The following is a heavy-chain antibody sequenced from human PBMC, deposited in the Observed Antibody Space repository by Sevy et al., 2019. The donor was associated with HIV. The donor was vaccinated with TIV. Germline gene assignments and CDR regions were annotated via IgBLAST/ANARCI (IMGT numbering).Heavy chain of an antibody. D-gene: IGHD6-19*01. CDR2: IFSSGST. CDR3: VSLFLSYRSGWTYFDY. CDR1: GFTVNDKY. Sequence: GGSLRLSCAISGFTVNDKYIIWVRQAPGKGLEWVSVIFSSGSTYYADSAKGRFTISRDNSKNTVYLQMKSVRAEDTAVYYCVSLFLSYRSGWTYFDYWGQGTLVTVSS. V-gene: IGHV3-66*02. J-gene: IGHJ4*02.